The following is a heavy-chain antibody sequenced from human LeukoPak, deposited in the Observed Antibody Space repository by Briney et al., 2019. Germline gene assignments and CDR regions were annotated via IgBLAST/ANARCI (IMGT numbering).Heavy chain of an antibody. Sequence: SETLSLTCTVSGGSISSGGYYWSWIRQPPGKGLEWIGEINHSGSTNYNPSLKSRVTISVDTSKNQFSLKLSSVTAADTAVYYCARAPTGDRAFDIWGQGTMVTVSS. CDR1: GGSISSGGYY. CDR3: ARAPTGDRAFDI. J-gene: IGHJ3*02. CDR2: INHSGST. D-gene: IGHD7-27*01. V-gene: IGHV4-39*07.